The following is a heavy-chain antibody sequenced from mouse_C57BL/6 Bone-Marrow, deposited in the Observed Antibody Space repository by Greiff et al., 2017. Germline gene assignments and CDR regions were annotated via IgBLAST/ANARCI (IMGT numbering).Heavy chain of an antibody. J-gene: IGHJ3*01. CDR1: GYTFTSYW. Sequence: VQLVESGAELVKPGASVKLSCKASGYTFTSYWMHWVKQRPGQGLEWIGMIHPNSGSTNYNEKFKSKATLTVDKSSSTAYMQLRSLTSADSAVYYCARWGTTVVGPFAYWGQETLGTVSA. CDR2: IHPNSGST. D-gene: IGHD1-1*01. V-gene: IGHV1-64*01. CDR3: ARWGTTVVGPFAY.